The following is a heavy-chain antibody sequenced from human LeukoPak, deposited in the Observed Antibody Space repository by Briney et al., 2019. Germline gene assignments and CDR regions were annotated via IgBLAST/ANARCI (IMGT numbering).Heavy chain of an antibody. CDR1: GFTFSSYS. CDR2: ISSSSSYI. CDR3: ARGRRGIAAAYVDY. V-gene: IGHV3-21*01. J-gene: IGHJ4*02. D-gene: IGHD6-13*01. Sequence: PGGSLRLSCAASGFTFSSYSMNWVRQAPGKGLEWVSSISSSSSYIYYADSVKGRFTISRDNAKNSLYLQMNSLRAEDTAVYYCARGRRGIAAAYVDYWGQGTLVTVSS.